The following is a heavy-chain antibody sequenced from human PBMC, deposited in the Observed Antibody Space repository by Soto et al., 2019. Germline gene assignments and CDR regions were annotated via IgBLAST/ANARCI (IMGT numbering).Heavy chain of an antibody. CDR2: ISAYNGNT. CDR3: AMYYYGSGTATPFDY. CDR1: GYTFTSYG. Sequence: ASVKVSCKASGYTFTSYGISWVRQAPGQGLEWMGWISAYNGNTNYAQKLQGRVTMTTDTSTSTAYMELRSLRSDDTAVYYCAMYYYGSGTATPFDYWGQGTLVTVSS. V-gene: IGHV1-18*01. D-gene: IGHD3-10*01. J-gene: IGHJ4*02.